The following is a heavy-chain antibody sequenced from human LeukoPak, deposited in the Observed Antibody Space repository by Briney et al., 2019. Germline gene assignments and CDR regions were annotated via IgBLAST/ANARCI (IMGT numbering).Heavy chain of an antibody. D-gene: IGHD3-10*01. V-gene: IGHV3-7*05. CDR3: ARDGMGGIKAFDI. CDR1: GFTFSHAW. J-gene: IGHJ3*02. CDR2: IKHDGSQK. Sequence: SGGSLRLSCVGPGFTFSHAWMSWVRQAPGRGLEWVANIKHDGSQKYYVDSVKGRITISRDNAKNSLYLQMNSLRAEDTAVYYCARDGMGGIKAFDIWGQGTMVTVSS.